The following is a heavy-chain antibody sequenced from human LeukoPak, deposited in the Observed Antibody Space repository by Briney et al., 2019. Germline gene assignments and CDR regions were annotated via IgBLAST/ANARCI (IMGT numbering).Heavy chain of an antibody. V-gene: IGHV3-48*03. CDR2: ISSSGSTI. CDR1: GFTFSSYE. D-gene: IGHD5-12*01. J-gene: IGHJ3*02. Sequence: PGGSLRLSCAASGFTFSSYEMNWVRQAPGKGLEWVSYISSSGSTIYYADSVKGRFTISRDNAKNSLYLQMNSLRAEDTAVYYCASLVGGYDRVAFDIWGQGTMVTVSS. CDR3: ASLVGGYDRVAFDI.